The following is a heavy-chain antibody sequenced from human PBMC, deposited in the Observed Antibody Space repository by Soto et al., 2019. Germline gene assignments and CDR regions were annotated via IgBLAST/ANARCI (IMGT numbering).Heavy chain of an antibody. D-gene: IGHD3-3*01. V-gene: IGHV1-18*01. CDR1: GYTFTSYG. Sequence: ASVKVSCKASGYTFTSYGISWVRQAPGQGLEWMGWISAYNGNTNYAQKLQGRVTMTTDTSTSTAYMELRSLRSDDTAVYYCARGYDFWSGMSFFDYWGQGTLVTVSS. J-gene: IGHJ4*02. CDR3: ARGYDFWSGMSFFDY. CDR2: ISAYNGNT.